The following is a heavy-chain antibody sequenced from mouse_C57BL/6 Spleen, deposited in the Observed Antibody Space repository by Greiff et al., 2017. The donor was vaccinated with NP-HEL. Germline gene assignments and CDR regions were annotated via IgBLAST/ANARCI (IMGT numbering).Heavy chain of an antibody. D-gene: IGHD1-1*01. Sequence: VQLQQPGTELVKPGASVKLSCKASGYTFTSYWMHWVKQRPGQGLEWIGNINPSNGGTNYNEKFKSKATLTVDKSSRTAYMQLSSLTSEDSAVYYCARGYVSSYGYFDVWGTGTTVTVSS. CDR1: GYTFTSYW. CDR2: INPSNGGT. V-gene: IGHV1-53*01. CDR3: ARGYVSSYGYFDV. J-gene: IGHJ1*03.